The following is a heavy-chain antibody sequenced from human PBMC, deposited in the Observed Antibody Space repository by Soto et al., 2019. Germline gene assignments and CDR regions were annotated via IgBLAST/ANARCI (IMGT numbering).Heavy chain of an antibody. CDR2: IYPGDSDT. CDR1: GYSFTSYW. Sequence: GESLKISCKGSGYSFTSYWIGWVRQMPGKGLEWMGIIYPGDSDTRYGPSFQGQVTISADKSISTAYLQWSSLKASDTAMYYCARSGDILTGHRLGMDVWGQGTTVTVSS. CDR3: ARSGDILTGHRLGMDV. J-gene: IGHJ6*02. V-gene: IGHV5-51*01. D-gene: IGHD3-9*01.